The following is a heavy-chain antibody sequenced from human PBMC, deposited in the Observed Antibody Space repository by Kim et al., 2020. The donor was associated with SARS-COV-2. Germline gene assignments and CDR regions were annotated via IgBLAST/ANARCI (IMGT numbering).Heavy chain of an antibody. CDR2: ISAYNGNT. Sequence: ASVKVSCKASGYTFTSYGISWVRQAPGQGLEWMGWISAYNGNTNYAQKLQGRVTMTTDTSTSTAYMELRSLRSDETAVYYCARGPQRRNWGLWFDPWGQGTLVTVSS. J-gene: IGHJ5*02. CDR3: ARGPQRRNWGLWFDP. CDR1: GYTFTSYG. D-gene: IGHD7-27*01. V-gene: IGHV1-18*01.